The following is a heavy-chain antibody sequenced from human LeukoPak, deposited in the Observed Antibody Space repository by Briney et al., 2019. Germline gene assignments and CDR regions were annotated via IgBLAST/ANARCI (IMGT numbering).Heavy chain of an antibody. J-gene: IGHJ4*02. V-gene: IGHV4-59*11. CDR1: GGSISSHY. D-gene: IGHD3-22*01. Sequence: SETLSLTCTVSGGSISSHYWSWIRQSPGKGLEWIGYIYYSGSTNYNPSLKSRVSLSLDTSKKQFSLKMTSVTTADTAVYYCASTLKWLAFDYWGQGTLVTVSS. CDR2: IYYSGST. CDR3: ASTLKWLAFDY.